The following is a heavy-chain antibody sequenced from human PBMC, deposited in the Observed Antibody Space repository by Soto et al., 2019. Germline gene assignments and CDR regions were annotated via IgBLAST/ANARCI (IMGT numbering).Heavy chain of an antibody. D-gene: IGHD6-13*01. V-gene: IGHV1-69*13. CDR1: GGTFSSYA. Sequence: SVKVSCKASGGTFSSYAISWVRQAPGQGLEWMGGIIPIFGTANYAQKFQGRVTITADESTSTAYMELSSLRSEDTAVYYCARAVLAAAGTNYYGMDVWGQGTTVTVSS. CDR3: ARAVLAAAGTNYYGMDV. CDR2: IIPIFGTA. J-gene: IGHJ6*02.